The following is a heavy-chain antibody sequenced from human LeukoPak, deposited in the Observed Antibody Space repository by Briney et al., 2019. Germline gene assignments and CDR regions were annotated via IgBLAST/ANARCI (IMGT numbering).Heavy chain of an antibody. V-gene: IGHV4-31*03. CDR3: ARDLWYCSSTSCYPRYSPHGFDP. CDR1: GGSISSGGYY. Sequence: SETLSLTCTVSGGSISSGGYYWSWIRQHPGKGLEWIGYIYYSGSTYYNPSLKSRVTISVDTSKNQFSLKLSSVTAADTAVYYCARDLWYCSSTSCYPRYSPHGFDPWGQGTLVTVSS. D-gene: IGHD2-2*01. J-gene: IGHJ5*02. CDR2: IYYSGST.